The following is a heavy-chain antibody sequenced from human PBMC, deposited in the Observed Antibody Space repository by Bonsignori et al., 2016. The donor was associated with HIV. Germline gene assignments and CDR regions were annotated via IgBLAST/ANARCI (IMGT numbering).Heavy chain of an antibody. V-gene: IGHV4-34*01. Sequence: WIRQPPGKGLEWIGEINHSGSTSYNPSLKSRVTISEDTSKNQFSLMLTSVTAADTAVYFCARGRAKNGFSGYALAYFDFWGQGNLVTVSS. D-gene: IGHD5-12*01. J-gene: IGHJ4*02. CDR2: INHSGST. CDR3: ARGRAKNGFSGYALAYFDF.